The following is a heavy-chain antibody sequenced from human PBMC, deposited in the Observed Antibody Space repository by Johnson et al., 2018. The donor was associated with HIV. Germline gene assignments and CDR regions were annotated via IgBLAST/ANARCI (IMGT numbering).Heavy chain of an antibody. D-gene: IGHD6-6*01. V-gene: IGHV3-11*04. CDR3: ARVYSSSSAHAFDI. CDR1: GFTFSRYW. Sequence: HVQLVESGGGLVRPGGSLRLSCAASGFTFSRYWMTWIRQAPGKGLEWVSYISSSGSTIYYADSAKGRFTISRDNAKNSLYLQMSSLRDEDTALYYCARVYSSSSAHAFDIWGQGTMVTVSS. J-gene: IGHJ3*02. CDR2: ISSSGSTI.